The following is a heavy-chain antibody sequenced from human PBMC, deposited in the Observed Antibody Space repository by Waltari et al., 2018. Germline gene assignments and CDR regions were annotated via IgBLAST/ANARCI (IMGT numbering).Heavy chain of an antibody. Sequence: QVHLAQSGDVVKKPGASVKFSCTAPGYTFTNYATRWVGQAPGQGLEWMGWSSAYNGDTNYAQEFQGRVTMTTDTSTSTAYMELRSLKSDDTAMYYCARPSLGLYYYHGMDVWGQGTTVTVSS. D-gene: IGHD3-10*01. CDR1: GYTFTNYA. V-gene: IGHV1-18*01. J-gene: IGHJ6*02. CDR2: SSAYNGDT. CDR3: ARPSLGLYYYHGMDV.